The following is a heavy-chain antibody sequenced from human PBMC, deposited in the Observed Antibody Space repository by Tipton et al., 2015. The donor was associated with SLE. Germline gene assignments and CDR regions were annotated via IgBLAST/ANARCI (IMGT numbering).Heavy chain of an antibody. CDR3: AREIEGTGGRSIDY. CDR2: INPNSGGT. CDR1: GYTFTGYY. V-gene: IGHV1-2*06. D-gene: IGHD6-19*01. J-gene: IGHJ4*02. Sequence: QSGAEVKKPGASVKVSCKASGYTFTGYYMHWVRQAPGQGLEWMGRINPNSGGTNYAQKFQGRVTMTRDKSISTAYMELSRLRSDDTAMYYCAREIEGTGGRSIDYWGQGTVVTVSS.